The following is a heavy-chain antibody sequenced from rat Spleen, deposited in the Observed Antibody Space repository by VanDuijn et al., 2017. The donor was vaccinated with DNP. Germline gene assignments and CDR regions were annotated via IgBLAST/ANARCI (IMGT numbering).Heavy chain of an antibody. V-gene: IGHV3-1*01. Sequence: EVQLQESGPGLVKPSQSLSLTCSVTGYSITTNYWAWIRKFPGNEMEWMGYISYSGNTGYNPSLKSRISISRDTSKNQFFLQLNSVTTEDTATYYCARWNGYKRYFDYWGQGVMVTVSS. CDR1: GYSITTNY. J-gene: IGHJ2*01. CDR2: ISYSGNT. D-gene: IGHD1-9*01. CDR3: ARWNGYKRYFDY.